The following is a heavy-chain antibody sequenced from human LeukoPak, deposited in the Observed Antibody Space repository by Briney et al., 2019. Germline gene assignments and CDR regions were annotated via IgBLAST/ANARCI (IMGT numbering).Heavy chain of an antibody. D-gene: IGHD3-10*01. CDR1: GFTFSSYS. J-gene: IGHJ6*02. V-gene: IGHV3-23*01. Sequence: PGGSLRLSCAASGFTFSSYSMNWVRQAPGKGLEWVSAISGSGGSTYYADSVKGRFTISRDNSKNTLYLQMNSLRAEDTAVYYCAKYMVRGVILYYYGMDVWGQGTTVTVSS. CDR2: ISGSGGST. CDR3: AKYMVRGVILYYYGMDV.